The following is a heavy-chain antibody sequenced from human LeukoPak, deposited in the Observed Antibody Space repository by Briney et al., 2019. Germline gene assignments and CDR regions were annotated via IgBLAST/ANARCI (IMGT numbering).Heavy chain of an antibody. CDR1: DFPFGDYT. Sequence: PGRSLRLSCTASDFPFGDYTMTWVRQAPGKGLEWVGFISSKAYGGTTEYAASERGRFTISRDDSKSIAYLQMNSLRTEDTAVYHCARAPYSNYVNLDFWGQGTLVTVSS. V-gene: IGHV3-49*04. CDR3: ARAPYSNYVNLDF. CDR2: ISSKAYGGTT. J-gene: IGHJ4*02. D-gene: IGHD4-11*01.